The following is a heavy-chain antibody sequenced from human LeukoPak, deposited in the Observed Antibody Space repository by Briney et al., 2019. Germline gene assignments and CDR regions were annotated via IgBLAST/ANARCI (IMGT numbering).Heavy chain of an antibody. J-gene: IGHJ4*02. CDR3: ARDFDY. Sequence: SGGSLRLSCAASGFTFSSYWMHWVRQAPGKGLVWVSRINNDGSSTIYADSVKGRFTISRDTAKKTLYLQMNSLRAEDTAVYYCARDFDYWGQGTLVTVSS. CDR2: INNDGSST. CDR1: GFTFSSYW. V-gene: IGHV3-74*01.